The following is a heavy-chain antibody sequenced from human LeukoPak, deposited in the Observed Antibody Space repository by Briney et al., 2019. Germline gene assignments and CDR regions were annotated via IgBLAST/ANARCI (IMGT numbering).Heavy chain of an antibody. CDR2: IYYSGTT. Sequence: SETLSLTCTVSGGSNSSHYWSWIRQSPERGLEWIGFIYYSGTTRYNPSLRGRVTMSVDTSKNRFSLKLTSVTAADTAVYYCARLLNNDNSGDPDTFDMWGQGTMVTVSS. D-gene: IGHD3-22*01. CDR1: GGSNSSHY. V-gene: IGHV4-59*11. CDR3: ARLLNNDNSGDPDTFDM. J-gene: IGHJ3*02.